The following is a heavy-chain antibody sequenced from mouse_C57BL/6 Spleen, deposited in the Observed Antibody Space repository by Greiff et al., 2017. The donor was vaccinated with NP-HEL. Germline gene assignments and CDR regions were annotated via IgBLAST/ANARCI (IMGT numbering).Heavy chain of an antibody. V-gene: IGHV1-61*01. CDR2: IYPSDSET. Sequence: QVHVKQSGAELVRPGSSVKLSCKASGYTFTSYWMDWVKQRPGQGLEWIGNIYPSDSETHYNQKFKDKATLTVDKSSSTAYMQLSSLTSEDSAVYYCARDYGNYGFAYWGQGTLVTVSA. J-gene: IGHJ3*01. CDR1: GYTFTSYW. CDR3: ARDYGNYGFAY. D-gene: IGHD2-1*01.